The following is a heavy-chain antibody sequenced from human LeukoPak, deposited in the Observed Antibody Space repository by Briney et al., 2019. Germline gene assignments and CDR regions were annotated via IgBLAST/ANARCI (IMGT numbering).Heavy chain of an antibody. D-gene: IGHD4-23*01. J-gene: IGHJ4*02. CDR1: GGSISSYY. V-gene: IGHV4-59*01. Sequence: PSETLSLTCTVSGGSISSYYWSWIRQPPGKGLEWIGYIYYSGSTNYNPSLKSRVTISVDTSKNQSSLKLSSVTAADTAVYYCARAKGYGGTTIDYWGQGTLVTVSS. CDR2: IYYSGST. CDR3: ARAKGYGGTTIDY.